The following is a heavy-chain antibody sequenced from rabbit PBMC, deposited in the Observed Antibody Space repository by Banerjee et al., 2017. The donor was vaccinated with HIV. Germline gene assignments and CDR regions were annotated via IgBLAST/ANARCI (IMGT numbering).Heavy chain of an antibody. Sequence: QSLQESGGGLFQPGGSLALTCKASGFSLSNNYVMCWVRQAPGKGLEWIGCIYTGSGSTYYASWAKGRFTISKSSSTTVTLQMTSLTAADTATYFCARGPYYTGYGYNLWGPGTLVTVS. CDR3: ARGPYYTGYGYNL. J-gene: IGHJ4*01. CDR1: GFSLSNNYV. CDR2: IYTGSGST. D-gene: IGHD7-1*01. V-gene: IGHV1S40*01.